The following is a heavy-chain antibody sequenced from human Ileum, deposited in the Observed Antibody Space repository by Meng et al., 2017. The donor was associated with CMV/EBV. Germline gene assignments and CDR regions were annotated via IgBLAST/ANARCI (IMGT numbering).Heavy chain of an antibody. D-gene: IGHD6-19*01. Sequence: GGSLRLSCVASGFTFSSSEMNWVRQAPGKGLEWVAYITGGGNTIYYADSVKGRFTISRDNAKSSLYLQMNSLRAEDAAVYYCARLDLAAFDSWGPGALVTVSS. CDR2: ITGGGNTI. V-gene: IGHV3-48*03. J-gene: IGHJ4*02. CDR1: GFTFSSSE. CDR3: ARLDLAAFDS.